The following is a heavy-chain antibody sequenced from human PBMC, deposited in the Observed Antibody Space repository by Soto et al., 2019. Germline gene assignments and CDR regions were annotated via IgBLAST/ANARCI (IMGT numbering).Heavy chain of an antibody. CDR1: GGSISSGDYY. D-gene: IGHD5-12*01. CDR3: ARAFKGIGYDNVVYYGMDV. J-gene: IGHJ6*02. CDR2: IYYSGST. V-gene: IGHV4-30-4*01. Sequence: QVQLQESGPGLVKPSQTLSLTCTVSGGSISSGDYYWSWIRQPPGKGLEWVGYIYYSGSTYYNPSLKSRVTISVDTSKNQCSPKLSSGTAADTAVYYGARAFKGIGYDNVVYYGMDVWGQGTTVTVSS.